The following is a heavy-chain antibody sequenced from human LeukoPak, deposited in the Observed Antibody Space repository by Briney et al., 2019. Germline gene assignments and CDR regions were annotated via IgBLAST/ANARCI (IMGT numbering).Heavy chain of an antibody. CDR2: IYYSGST. Sequence: SQTLSLTCTVPGGSISSGDYYWSWIRQPPGKGLEWIGYIYYSGSTNYNPSLKSRVTISVDTSKNQFSLKLSSVTAADTAVYYCARAPGYYDILTGLQEPAFDIWGQGTMVTVSS. CDR3: ARAPGYYDILTGLQEPAFDI. D-gene: IGHD3-9*01. J-gene: IGHJ3*02. V-gene: IGHV4-61*08. CDR1: GGSISSGDYY.